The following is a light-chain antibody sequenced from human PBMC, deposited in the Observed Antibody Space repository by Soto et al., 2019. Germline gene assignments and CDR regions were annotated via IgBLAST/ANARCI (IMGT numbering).Light chain of an antibody. Sequence: DIQMTQSASSLSASIXETVRMTCLTRQYISCCLNXXYQQXXXXPKIXXXAQXSLQSVVPSRFSGSGSGKDFTLNIISMQPEDFETYYCRQSYRTPLRTFGQGTRLEI. CDR2: AQX. V-gene: IGKV1-39*01. CDR3: RQSYRTPLRT. CDR1: QYISCC. J-gene: IGKJ5*01.